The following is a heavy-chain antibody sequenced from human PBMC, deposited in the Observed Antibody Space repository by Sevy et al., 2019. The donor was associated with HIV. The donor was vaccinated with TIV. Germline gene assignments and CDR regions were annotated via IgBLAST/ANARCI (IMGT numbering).Heavy chain of an antibody. CDR3: XXXXXXXXXXYSSGGNH. CDR1: GFTFSSYS. Sequence: GGSLRLSCAASGFTFSSYSMNWVRQAPGKGLEWVSSISSRSSYIYYADSVKGRFTISRDNAKNSLYLQMNSLRAEDXXXXYXXXXXXXXXXXYSSGGNHWGQGTLVTVSS. V-gene: IGHV3-21*01. CDR2: ISSRSSYI. J-gene: IGHJ5*02. D-gene: IGHD2-15*01.